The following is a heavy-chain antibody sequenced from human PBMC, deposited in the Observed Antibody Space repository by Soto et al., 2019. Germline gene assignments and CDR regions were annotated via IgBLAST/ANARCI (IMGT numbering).Heavy chain of an antibody. CDR2: INTDGSST. CDR1: GFTFSSYW. Sequence: PGGSLRLSCAASGFTFSSYWMHWVRQAPGKGLVWVSRINTDGSSTNYADSVKGRFTISRDNAKNTLYLQMNSLRAEDTAVYYCARDISGYYGSPTDYWGQGTLVTVSS. CDR3: ARDISGYYGSPTDY. V-gene: IGHV3-74*01. J-gene: IGHJ4*02. D-gene: IGHD3-22*01.